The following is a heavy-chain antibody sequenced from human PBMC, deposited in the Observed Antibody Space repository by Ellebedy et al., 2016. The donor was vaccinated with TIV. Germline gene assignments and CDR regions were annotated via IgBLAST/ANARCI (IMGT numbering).Heavy chain of an antibody. CDR3: ARDQGFGGVIVIWSAFDI. V-gene: IGHV3-23*01. CDR1: GFTFSNYA. D-gene: IGHD3-16*02. CDR2: IGSGGST. Sequence: GESLKISXAASGFTFSNYALSWVRQAPGKGLEWVSAIGSGGSTYYADSVKGRLTISRDNAKNSLYLQMNSLRAEDTAVYYCARDQGFGGVIVIWSAFDIWGQGTMVTVSS. J-gene: IGHJ3*02.